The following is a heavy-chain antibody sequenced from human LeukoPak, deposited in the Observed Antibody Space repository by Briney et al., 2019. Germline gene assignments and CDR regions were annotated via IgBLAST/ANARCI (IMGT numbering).Heavy chain of an antibody. J-gene: IGHJ5*02. D-gene: IGHD3-3*01. Sequence: SETLSLTCTVSGGSISSDYWSWIRQPPGKGLEWIGSIYSSGSTYYNPSLKSRVTMSVETSKNQFSLKLRSVTAADTAVYYCARLERITIFGVVITPFDPWGQGTLVTVSS. CDR3: ARLERITIFGVVITPFDP. V-gene: IGHV4-59*04. CDR1: GGSISSDY. CDR2: IYSSGST.